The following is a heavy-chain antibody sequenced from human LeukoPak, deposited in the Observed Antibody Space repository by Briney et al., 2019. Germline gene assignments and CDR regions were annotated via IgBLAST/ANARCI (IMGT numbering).Heavy chain of an antibody. Sequence: GGSLRLSCAAPGFTFSSYGMHRVRQAPGKGLEWVAVISYDGSNKYYADSVKGRFTISRDNSKNTLYLQMNSLRAEDTGVYYCAKDSRGSHFDYWGQGTLVTVSS. V-gene: IGHV3-30*18. CDR1: GFTFSSYG. CDR2: ISYDGSNK. J-gene: IGHJ4*02. CDR3: AKDSRGSHFDY. D-gene: IGHD2-2*01.